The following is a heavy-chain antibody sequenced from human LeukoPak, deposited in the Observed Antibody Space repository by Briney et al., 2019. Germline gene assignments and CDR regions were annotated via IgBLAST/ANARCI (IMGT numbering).Heavy chain of an antibody. CDR1: GGSISSYY. Sequence: KTSETLYLTCTVSGGSISSYYWSWIRQPPGKGLEWIGYIYYSGSTNYNPSLKSRVTISVDTSKNQFSLKLSSVTAADTAVYYCARAIAVAGLASAGLNFDYWGQGTLVTVSS. CDR3: ARAIAVAGLASAGLNFDY. CDR2: IYYSGST. D-gene: IGHD6-19*01. J-gene: IGHJ4*02. V-gene: IGHV4-59*01.